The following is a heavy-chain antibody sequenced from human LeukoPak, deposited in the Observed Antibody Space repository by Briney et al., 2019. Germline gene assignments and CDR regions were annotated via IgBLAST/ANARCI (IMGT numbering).Heavy chain of an antibody. CDR1: GFTFSSYE. CDR2: ISRSGSTI. V-gene: IGHV3-48*03. Sequence: GGSLRLSCAVSGFTFSSYEMNWVRQAPGKGLEWVSYISRSGSTIYYADSVKGRFTISRDNAKNSLYLQMNSLRAEDTAVYYCARVSPYGSGSYTYYYYYYGMDVWGQGTTVTVSS. CDR3: ARVSPYGSGSYTYYYYYYGMDV. J-gene: IGHJ6*02. D-gene: IGHD3-10*01.